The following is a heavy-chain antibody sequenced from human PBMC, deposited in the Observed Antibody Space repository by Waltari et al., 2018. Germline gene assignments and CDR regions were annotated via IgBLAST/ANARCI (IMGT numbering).Heavy chain of an antibody. CDR1: GFTFSHFS. V-gene: IGHV3-72*01. CDR3: ARENYVLDY. J-gene: IGHJ4*02. Sequence: EVQLVESGGGLVQPGQSLRLSCAASGFTFSHFSMDWVRQAPGKGLEWLGQIRDIAYSYTTEYAASVKGRFIISRDDSKNTVYLQMNSLKTEDTAMYYCARENYVLDYWGQGTLVTVSS. CDR2: IRDIAYSYTT. D-gene: IGHD1-7*01.